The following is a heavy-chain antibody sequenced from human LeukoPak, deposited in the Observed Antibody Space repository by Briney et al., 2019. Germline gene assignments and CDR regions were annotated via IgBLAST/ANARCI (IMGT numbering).Heavy chain of an antibody. D-gene: IGHD3-22*01. Sequence: SETLSLTCTVSGGSISSYYWSWIRQPAGKGLEWIGYIYYSGSTNYNPSLKSRVTISVETSKNQFSLKLSSVTAADTAVYYCARVTGYMIEDYFDYWGQGTLVTVSS. J-gene: IGHJ4*02. V-gene: IGHV4-59*01. CDR3: ARVTGYMIEDYFDY. CDR2: IYYSGST. CDR1: GGSISSYY.